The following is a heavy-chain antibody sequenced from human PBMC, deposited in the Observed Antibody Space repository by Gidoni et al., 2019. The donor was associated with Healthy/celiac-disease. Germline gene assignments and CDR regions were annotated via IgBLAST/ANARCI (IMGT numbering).Heavy chain of an antibody. D-gene: IGHD4-17*01. CDR2: ISYDRGNK. CDR1: GFPFRSPG. Sequence: QVQLVESGGGVVQPGRCLRLSCAASGFPFRSPGLQWVRQAPGKGLEGGAVISYDRGNKYYADSVKDRFTISKDNSKNTLYLQMNSLRAEETAVYYCAKDGGGAFPDYGDYDYYFDYWGQGTLVTVSS. J-gene: IGHJ4*02. CDR3: AKDGGGAFPDYGDYDYYFDY. V-gene: IGHV3-30*18.